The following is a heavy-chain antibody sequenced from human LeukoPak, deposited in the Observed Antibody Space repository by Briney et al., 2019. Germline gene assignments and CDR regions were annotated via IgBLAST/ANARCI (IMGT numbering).Heavy chain of an antibody. J-gene: IGHJ5*02. CDR1: GGSFSGYH. CDR3: ARDTQGFNWFDP. CDR2: INHSGST. D-gene: IGHD5-18*01. V-gene: IGHV4-34*01. Sequence: SETLSLTCAVYGGSFSGYHWSWIRQPPGKGLEWIGEINHSGSTNYNPSLKSRVTISVDTSKNQFSLKLSSVTAADTAVYYCARDTQGFNWFDPWGQGTLVTVSS.